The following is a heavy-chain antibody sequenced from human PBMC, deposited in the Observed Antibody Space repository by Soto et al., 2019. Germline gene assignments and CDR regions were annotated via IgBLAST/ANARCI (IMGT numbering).Heavy chain of an antibody. D-gene: IGHD3-22*01. CDR3: ARGFYDSRGYSNPFDP. Sequence: QVQLQESGPGLVKPSETLSLTCTDSGGSVASDYWSWLRQPPGRGLEWIAYAHHSGSTNSNPSLQSRVTASVHTSKNQLSLKLRSMTAADTAIYYCARGFYDSRGYSNPFDPWGQGILVTVSS. V-gene: IGHV4-59*02. CDR2: AHHSGST. CDR1: GGSVASDY. J-gene: IGHJ5*02.